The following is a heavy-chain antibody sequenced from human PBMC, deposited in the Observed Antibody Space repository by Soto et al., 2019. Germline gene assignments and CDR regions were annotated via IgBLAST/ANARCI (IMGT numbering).Heavy chain of an antibody. Sequence: GGSLRLSCAASGFTVSSSSMSWVRQAPGKGLEWVSLIYADGATYYGDSVKGRFTISRDTSKNTLSLQMTSLRADDTAMYYCASLHLEYYFDYWGQGTLVTVSS. CDR1: GFTVSSSS. J-gene: IGHJ4*02. CDR2: IYADGAT. CDR3: ASLHLEYYFDY. V-gene: IGHV3-53*01.